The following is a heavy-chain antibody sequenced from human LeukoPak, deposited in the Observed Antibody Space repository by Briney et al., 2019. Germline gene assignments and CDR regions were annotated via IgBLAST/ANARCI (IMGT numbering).Heavy chain of an antibody. V-gene: IGHV4-34*01. Sequence: SETLSLTCAVYGGSFSGYYWSWIRQPPGKGLEWIGEINHSGSTNYNPSLKSRVTILVDTSKNQFSLKLSSVTAADTAVYYCARGGLLWFGELSGWGQGTLVTVSS. D-gene: IGHD3-10*01. CDR2: INHSGST. CDR3: ARGGLLWFGELSG. J-gene: IGHJ4*02. CDR1: GGSFSGYY.